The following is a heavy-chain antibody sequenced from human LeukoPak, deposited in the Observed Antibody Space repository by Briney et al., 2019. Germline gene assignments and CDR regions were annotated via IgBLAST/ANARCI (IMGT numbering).Heavy chain of an antibody. CDR3: ARYSSSWYLYYFDY. J-gene: IGHJ4*02. CDR2: IKQDGSEK. D-gene: IGHD6-13*01. V-gene: IGHV3-7*01. CDR1: GFTFSSYW. Sequence: GGSLRLSCAASGFTFSSYWMSWVRQAPGEGLEWVANIKQDGSEKYYVDSVKGRFTISRDNAKNSLYLQMNSLRAEDTAVYYCARYSSSWYLYYFDYWGQGTLVTVSS.